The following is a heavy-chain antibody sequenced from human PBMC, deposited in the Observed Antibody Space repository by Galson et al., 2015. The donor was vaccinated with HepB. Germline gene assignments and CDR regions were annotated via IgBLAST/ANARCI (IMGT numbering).Heavy chain of an antibody. CDR2: ISGSGGST. J-gene: IGHJ3*02. CDR3: ARDMRTVTTYAFDI. D-gene: IGHD4-17*01. CDR1: GFTFSSYG. Sequence: SLRLSCAASGFTFSSYGMHWVRQAPGKGLEWVSAISGSGGSTYYADSVKGRFTISRDNSKNTLYLQMNSLRAEDTAVYYCARDMRTVTTYAFDIWGQGTMVTVSS. V-gene: IGHV3-23*01.